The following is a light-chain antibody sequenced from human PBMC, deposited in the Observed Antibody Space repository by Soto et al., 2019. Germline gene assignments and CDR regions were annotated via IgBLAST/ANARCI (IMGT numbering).Light chain of an antibody. CDR2: KAS. J-gene: IGKJ1*01. CDR3: QQYNSYWT. CDR1: QSISSW. Sequence: DIQMTQSPSTLSASVGDRVTITCRASQSISSWLAWYQQKPGKAPKLLIYKASSLESGVPSRFNGSGSGTEFTLTISSLQPDDFATYYCQQYNSYWTFGQGT. V-gene: IGKV1-5*03.